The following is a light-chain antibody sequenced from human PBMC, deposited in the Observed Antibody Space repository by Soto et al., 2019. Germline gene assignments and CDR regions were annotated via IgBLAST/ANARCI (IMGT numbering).Light chain of an antibody. V-gene: IGKV3-20*01. CDR3: LQYGGLPRT. CDR2: GVF. Sequence: EIVLTQSPGTLSLSPGDRATLSCRASQSIPTDTYLAWCQQKPGQAPRLLIYGVFSRASGVPDKFSGSGSGTDVTLSINCLEPGDFAVYYCLQYGGLPRTFGQGTKVEI. CDR1: QSIPTDTY. J-gene: IGKJ1*01.